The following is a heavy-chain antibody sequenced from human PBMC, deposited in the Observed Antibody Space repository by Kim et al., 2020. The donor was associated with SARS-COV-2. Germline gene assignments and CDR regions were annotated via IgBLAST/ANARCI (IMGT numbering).Heavy chain of an antibody. V-gene: IGHV3-30*18. Sequence: GGSLRLSCAASGFTFSSYGMHWVRQAPGKGLEWVAVISYDGSNKYYADSVKGRFTISRDNSKNTLYPQMNSLRAEDTAVYYCAKDSPYYYDSSWLDYWGQGTLVTVSS. CDR3: AKDSPYYYDSSWLDY. J-gene: IGHJ4*02. CDR1: GFTFSSYG. D-gene: IGHD3-22*01. CDR2: ISYDGSNK.